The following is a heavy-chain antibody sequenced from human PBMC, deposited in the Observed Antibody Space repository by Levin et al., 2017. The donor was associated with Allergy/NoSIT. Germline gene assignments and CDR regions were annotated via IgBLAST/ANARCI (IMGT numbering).Heavy chain of an antibody. D-gene: IGHD5-18*01. V-gene: IGHV3-30*18. CDR1: GFTFSSYG. Sequence: GGSLRLSCAASGFTFSSYGMHWVRQAPGKGLEWVAVISYDGSNKYYADSVKGRFTISRDNSKNTLYLQMNSLRAEDTAVYYCAKAGEGYSYGWGVAFDIWGQGTMVTVSS. J-gene: IGHJ3*02. CDR3: AKAGEGYSYGWGVAFDI. CDR2: ISYDGSNK.